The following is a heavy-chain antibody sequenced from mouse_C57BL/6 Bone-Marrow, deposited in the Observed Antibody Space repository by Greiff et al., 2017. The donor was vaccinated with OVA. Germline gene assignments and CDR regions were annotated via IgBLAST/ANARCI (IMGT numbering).Heavy chain of an antibody. V-gene: IGHV1-47*01. CDR2: FHPYNDDT. D-gene: IGHD1-1*01. J-gene: IGHJ1*03. Sequence: QVQLQQSGAELVKPGASVKMSCKASGYTFTTYPIEWMKQNHGKSLEWIGNFHPYNDDTKYNEKFKGKATLTVEKSSSTVYLELSRLTSDDSAVYYCARSPYGSSYVYWYFDVWGTGTTVTVSS. CDR3: ARSPYGSSYVYWYFDV. CDR1: GYTFTTYP.